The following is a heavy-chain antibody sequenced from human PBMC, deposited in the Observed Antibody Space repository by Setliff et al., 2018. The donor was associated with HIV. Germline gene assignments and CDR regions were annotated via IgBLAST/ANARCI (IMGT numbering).Heavy chain of an antibody. CDR2: ISYDGSDK. V-gene: IGHV3-30*04. CDR3: ARDPLPEGSSTIPVELFDY. J-gene: IGHJ4*02. Sequence: PGGSLRRSCAASGFTFSNYAMHWVRQAPVKGLEWVAVISYDGSDKYYADSVKGRFTISRDNSKNTVYLQMNSLRAEGTAVYYCARDPLPEGSSTIPVELFDYWGQGTLVTVSS. D-gene: IGHD2-2*01. CDR1: GFTFSNYA.